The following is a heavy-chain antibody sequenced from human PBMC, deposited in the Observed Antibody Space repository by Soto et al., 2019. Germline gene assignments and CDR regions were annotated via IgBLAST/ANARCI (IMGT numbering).Heavy chain of an antibody. CDR3: ARAPVRIQLWLQN. CDR1: GFTFSSYA. V-gene: IGHV3-30-3*01. CDR2: ISYDGSNK. J-gene: IGHJ4*02. D-gene: IGHD5-18*01. Sequence: QVQLVESGGGVVQPGRSLRLSCAASGFTFSSYAMHWARQAPGKGLEWVAVISYDGSNKYYADSVKGRFTISRDNSKNTLYLQMNSLRAEDTAVYYCARAPVRIQLWLQNWGQGTLVTVSS.